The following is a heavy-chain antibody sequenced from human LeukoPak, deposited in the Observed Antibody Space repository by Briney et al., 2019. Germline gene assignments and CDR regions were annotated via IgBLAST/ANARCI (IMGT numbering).Heavy chain of an antibody. CDR1: GFTFSSYA. V-gene: IGHV3-30*04. D-gene: IGHD2-2*01. J-gene: IGHJ4*02. CDR3: VKHSAPVLAAARFDY. Sequence: GGSLRLSCAASGFTFSSYAMHWVRQAPGKGLEWVAVISYDGSNKNYADSVKGRFTISRDNSKNTLYLQMNSLRAEDTALYYCVKHSAPVLAAARFDYWGQGNLVTVSS. CDR2: ISYDGSNK.